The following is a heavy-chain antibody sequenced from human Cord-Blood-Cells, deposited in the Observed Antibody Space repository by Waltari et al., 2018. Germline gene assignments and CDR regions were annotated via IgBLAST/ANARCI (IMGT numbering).Heavy chain of an antibody. CDR1: GYTFTSYA. V-gene: IGHV7-4-1*02. CDR2: IKPDPGNP. CDR3: ARDGDIVVVPAARKYGMDV. D-gene: IGHD2-2*01. Sequence: QVQLVQSGSELKKHGASVKVSCKASGYTFTSYAMNWVRQAPGQRLEWWGWIKPDPGNPPDAQGFTGRFVFSLDTSCSTAYLQSSSLKAEDNAVYYCARDGDIVVVPAARKYGMDVWGQGTTVTVSS. J-gene: IGHJ6*02.